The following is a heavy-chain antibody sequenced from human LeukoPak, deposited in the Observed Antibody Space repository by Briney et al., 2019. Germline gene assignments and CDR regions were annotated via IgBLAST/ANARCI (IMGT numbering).Heavy chain of an antibody. CDR2: IYYSGST. Sequence: SETLSLTCTVSGGSISSGGYYWSWIRQHPGKGLEWIGYIYYSGSTYYNPSLKSRVTISVDTSKNQFSLKLSSVTAADTAVYYCAVSYRRKRDRRIYYGMDVWGQGTTVTVSS. CDR3: AVSYRRKRDRRIYYGMDV. CDR1: GGSISSGGYY. D-gene: IGHD1-1*01. J-gene: IGHJ6*02. V-gene: IGHV4-31*03.